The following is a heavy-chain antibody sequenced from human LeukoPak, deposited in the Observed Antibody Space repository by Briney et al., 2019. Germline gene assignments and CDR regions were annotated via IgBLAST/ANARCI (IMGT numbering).Heavy chain of an antibody. D-gene: IGHD3-16*02. V-gene: IGHV4-39*01. Sequence: SETLSLTCTVSGGSISSSSYCWGWIRQPPGKGLEWIGSIYYSGSTYYNPSLKSRVTISVDTSKNQFSLKLSSVTAADTAVYYCARTIMITFGGVIAYYMDVWGKGTTVTVSS. CDR2: IYYSGST. J-gene: IGHJ6*03. CDR3: ARTIMITFGGVIAYYMDV. CDR1: GGSISSSSYC.